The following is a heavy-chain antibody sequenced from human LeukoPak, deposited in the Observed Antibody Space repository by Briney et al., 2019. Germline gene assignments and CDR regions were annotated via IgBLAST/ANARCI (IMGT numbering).Heavy chain of an antibody. V-gene: IGHV3-30-3*01. J-gene: IGHJ4*02. Sequence: PGGSLRLSCATSGFTFSTSDMNWVRQAPGKGLEWVAVISDDGSNIYYADSVKGRFTISRDNSKNTLYLQMNSLGGEDTAVYYCARESVFDSWGQGTLVTVSS. CDR1: GFTFSTSD. CDR2: ISDDGSNI. CDR3: ARESVFDS.